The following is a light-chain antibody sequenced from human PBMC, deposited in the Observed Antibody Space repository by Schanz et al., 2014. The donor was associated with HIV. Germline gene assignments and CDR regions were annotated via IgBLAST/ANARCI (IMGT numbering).Light chain of an antibody. CDR1: QSVSNN. Sequence: EIEMTQSPATLSVSPGERATLSCRASQSVSNNLAWYQQRPGQAPRLLIYDASTRATGIPARFSGSGSGTEFTLTISSLQSEDFAVYYCQQYSNWPPMTFGGGTKVEIK. V-gene: IGKV3-15*01. CDR2: DAS. CDR3: QQYSNWPPMT. J-gene: IGKJ4*01.